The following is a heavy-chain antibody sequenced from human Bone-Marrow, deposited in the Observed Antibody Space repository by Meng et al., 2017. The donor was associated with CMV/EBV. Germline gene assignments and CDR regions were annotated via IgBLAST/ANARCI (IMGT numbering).Heavy chain of an antibody. J-gene: IGHJ4*02. V-gene: IGHV1-18*01. CDR2: ISAYNGNT. CDR3: ARDFIPIRGVAANLDY. D-gene: IGHD6-13*01. Sequence: GYTFTSNGISWVRQAPGQGLEWMGWISAYNGNTNYAQKLQGRVTMTTDTSTSTAYMELRSLRSDDTAVYYCARDFIPIRGVAANLDYWGQGTLVTVSS. CDR1: GYTFTSNG.